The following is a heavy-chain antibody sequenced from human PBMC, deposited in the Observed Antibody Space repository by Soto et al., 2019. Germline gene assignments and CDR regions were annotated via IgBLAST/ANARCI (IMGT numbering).Heavy chain of an antibody. J-gene: IGHJ3*02. CDR3: ARVRVVKGNDAFDI. Sequence: SLRLSCAASGFTFSSYSMNWVRQAPGKGLEWVSSISSSSSYIYYADPVKGRFTISRDNAKNSLYLQMNSLRAEDTAVYYCARVRVVKGNDAFDIWGQGTMVTVSS. D-gene: IGHD3-3*01. CDR2: ISSSSSYI. CDR1: GFTFSSYS. V-gene: IGHV3-21*01.